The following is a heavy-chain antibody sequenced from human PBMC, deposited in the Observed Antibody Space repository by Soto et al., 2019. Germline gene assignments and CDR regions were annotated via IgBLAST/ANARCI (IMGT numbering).Heavy chain of an antibody. J-gene: IGHJ6*02. CDR3: VRAGPIFGAIPRMDI. V-gene: IGHV3-21*02. CDR2: ITTAATRNI. CDR1: GFPLISYT. Sequence: EVQLVDSGGSLVNPGWSLRLSGSASGFPLISYTMYWVRQAPGKGLEWISSITTAATRNIFYADSVKGRFTISRDNANYLLFLLMNTVRVEDTALYYGVRAGPIFGAIPRMDIWGQGTLVNVS. D-gene: IGHD3-3*01.